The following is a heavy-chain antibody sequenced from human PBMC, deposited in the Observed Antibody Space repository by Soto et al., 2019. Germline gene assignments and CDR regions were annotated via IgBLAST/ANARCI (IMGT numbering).Heavy chain of an antibody. J-gene: IGHJ4*02. Sequence: GALRLSCAASGFTFSSYAMHWVRQAPGKGLEWVAVISYDGSNKYYADSVKGRFTISRDNSKNTLYLQMNSLRAEDTAVYYCARAYDILTEIDYWGQGTLVTVSS. CDR1: GFTFSSYA. V-gene: IGHV3-30-3*01. CDR3: ARAYDILTEIDY. D-gene: IGHD3-9*01. CDR2: ISYDGSNK.